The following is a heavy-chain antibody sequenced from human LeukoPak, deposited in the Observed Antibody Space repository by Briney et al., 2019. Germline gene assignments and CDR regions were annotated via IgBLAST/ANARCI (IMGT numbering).Heavy chain of an antibody. Sequence: ASVKVSCKASGYTFTSYGISWVRQAPGQGLEWMGWISAYNGKTNYAQKLQGRVTMTTDTSTSTAYMELRSLRSDDTAVYYCARLTRGLKKYDFWSGYSDYYYGMDVWGQGTTVTVSS. D-gene: IGHD3-3*01. V-gene: IGHV1-18*01. CDR2: ISAYNGKT. J-gene: IGHJ6*02. CDR1: GYTFTSYG. CDR3: ARLTRGLKKYDFWSGYSDYYYGMDV.